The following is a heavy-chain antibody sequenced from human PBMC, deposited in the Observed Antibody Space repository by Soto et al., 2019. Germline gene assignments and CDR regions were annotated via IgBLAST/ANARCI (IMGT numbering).Heavy chain of an antibody. CDR1: GFTFGDYS. V-gene: IGHV3-49*03. CDR2: IRKKASGGTA. Sequence: GGSLRLSCTASGFTFGDYSVSWLRQAPGKGLEWLSFIRKKASGGTAEYDASVRGRFILSRDDSNSIAYLQMNSLKTDDTAVYYCTRDLLGVRAFDSWGQGTMVTVSS. D-gene: IGHD3-16*01. J-gene: IGHJ3*02. CDR3: TRDLLGVRAFDS.